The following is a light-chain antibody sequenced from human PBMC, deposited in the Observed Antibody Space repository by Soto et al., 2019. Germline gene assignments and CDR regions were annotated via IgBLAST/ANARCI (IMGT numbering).Light chain of an antibody. CDR2: EVS. CDR3: CSYVGSSTYV. Sequence: QSALTQPASVSGSPGQSITISCTGASSDVGSYNYVSWYQQYPGKAPKLMLFEVSARPSGVSNRFSGSKSGNTASLTISGLQAEDEADYYCCSYVGSSTYVFGTGTKVT. CDR1: SSDVGSYNY. V-gene: IGLV2-23*02. J-gene: IGLJ1*01.